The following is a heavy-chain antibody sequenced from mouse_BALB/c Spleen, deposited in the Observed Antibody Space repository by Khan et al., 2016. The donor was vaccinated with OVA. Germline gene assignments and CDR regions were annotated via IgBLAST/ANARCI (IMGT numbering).Heavy chain of an antibody. V-gene: IGHV1-7*01. J-gene: IGHJ2*01. CDR1: GYTFTTYW. CDR3: TRDRIDY. CDR2: INSTSGYT. Sequence: QVQLKESGAELAKPGASVKMSCKASGYTFTTYWMHWVKQRPGQGLEWIGYINSTSGYTDYNEKLKDRATLSADRSSSTAYMQLSSLTSEDSAVYYCTRDRIDYWGQGTTLTVSS.